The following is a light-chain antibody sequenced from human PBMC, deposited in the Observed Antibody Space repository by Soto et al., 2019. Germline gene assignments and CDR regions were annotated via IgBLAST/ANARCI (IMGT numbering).Light chain of an antibody. Sequence: DIQLTQSPSFLSASVGDRVTITCRASQGISSYLAWYQQKQGKAPKLLIYAASTLQSGVPSRFSGSGSGTEFTLTISSLQPEDFATYYCQQLNSYPSFGPGTKVDIK. CDR1: QGISSY. J-gene: IGKJ3*01. CDR2: AAS. V-gene: IGKV1-9*01. CDR3: QQLNSYPS.